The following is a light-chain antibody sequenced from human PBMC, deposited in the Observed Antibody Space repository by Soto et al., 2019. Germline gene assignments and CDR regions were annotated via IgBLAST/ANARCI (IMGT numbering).Light chain of an antibody. CDR3: QKYNNWPSIT. CDR2: GAS. CDR1: QSVSSN. Sequence: EIVTTQSPATLYVSPAESATLSCRASQSVSSNLAWYHQKPGQAPRLLLYGASNRATGIPDRFSGSGSGTEFTLTISRLQSEDFAVYYCQKYNNWPSITFGQGTRLEI. J-gene: IGKJ5*01. V-gene: IGKV3-15*01.